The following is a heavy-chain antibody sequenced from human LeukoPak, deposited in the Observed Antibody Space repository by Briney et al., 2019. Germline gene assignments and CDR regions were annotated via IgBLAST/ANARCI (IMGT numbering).Heavy chain of an antibody. CDR1: GFTFSSYA. V-gene: IGHV3-30*04. Sequence: GKSLRLSCAASGFTFSSYAMHWVRQAPGKGLEWVAVISYDGSNKYYADSVQGRFTISRDNSKNTLYLQINSLRAEDTAVYYRARDLSPYYDFWSGFGYWGQGTLVTVSS. J-gene: IGHJ4*02. D-gene: IGHD3-3*01. CDR3: ARDLSPYYDFWSGFGY. CDR2: ISYDGSNK.